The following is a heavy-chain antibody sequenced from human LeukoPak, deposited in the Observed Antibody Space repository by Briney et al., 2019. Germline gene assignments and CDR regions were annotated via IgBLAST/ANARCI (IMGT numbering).Heavy chain of an antibody. D-gene: IGHD4-17*01. CDR2: VYPGDSDT. CDR3: ARQPTVTTAIDY. V-gene: IGHV5-51*01. J-gene: IGHJ4*02. CDR1: GYSFTSYW. Sequence: GESLKISCKDSGYSFTSYWIGWVRQMPGKGLEWMGIVYPGDSDTRYSPSFQGQVTISADKSISTAYLQWSSLKASDTAIYYCARQPTVTTAIDYWGQGTLVTVSS.